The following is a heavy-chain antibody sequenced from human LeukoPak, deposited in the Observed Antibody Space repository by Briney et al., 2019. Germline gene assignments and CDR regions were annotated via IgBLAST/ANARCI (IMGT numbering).Heavy chain of an antibody. D-gene: IGHD2-8*01. CDR3: ARGPSRMVYAKTKNWFDP. CDR1: GVSISSSDHY. V-gene: IGHV4-30-4*08. CDR2: IYYTGTT. Sequence: SETLSLTCTVSGVSISSSDHYWSWVRQAPGKGLEWIGYIYYTGTTYYNPSLKSRVTISVDTSKNQFSLKLSSVTAADTAVYYCARGPSRMVYAKTKNWFDPWGQGTLVTVSS. J-gene: IGHJ5*02.